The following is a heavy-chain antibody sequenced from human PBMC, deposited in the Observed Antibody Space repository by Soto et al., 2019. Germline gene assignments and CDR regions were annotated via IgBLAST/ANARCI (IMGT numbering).Heavy chain of an antibody. CDR3: ARGRVGSGSYLSTNWFDH. J-gene: IGHJ5*02. CDR2: IYHSGST. V-gene: IGHV4-30-4*01. Sequence: PXETLSLTCTVSGCSIRSGDYFWSWIRQAPGKGLEWIGYIYHSGSTHYNLSLKSRVTISVDMSKNQFSLKLSSVTAADTAVYYCARGRVGSGSYLSTNWFDHWGQGTLVTVSS. CDR1: GCSIRSGDYF. D-gene: IGHD3-10*01.